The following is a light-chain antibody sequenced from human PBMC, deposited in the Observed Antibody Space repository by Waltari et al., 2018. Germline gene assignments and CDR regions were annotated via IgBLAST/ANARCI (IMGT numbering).Light chain of an antibody. CDR3: ASWDDSLNGHV. CDR1: SSNIGSNP. Sequence: QSVLTQPPSASGTPGQRVTISCSGSSSNIGSNPVNWYQQLPGTAPKPLIYSNDLRPSGVPDRFSGSKSGTSASLAISGLQSEDEAYYYCASWDDSLNGHVFGTGTKVTVL. V-gene: IGLV1-44*01. J-gene: IGLJ1*01. CDR2: SND.